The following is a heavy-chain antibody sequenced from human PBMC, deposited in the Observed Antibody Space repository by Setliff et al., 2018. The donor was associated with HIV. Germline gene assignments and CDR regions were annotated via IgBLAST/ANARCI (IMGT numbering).Heavy chain of an antibody. CDR1: GGSISSSSYY. J-gene: IGHJ4*02. V-gene: IGHV4-39*07. Sequence: SETLSLTCTVSGGSISSSSYYWGWIRQPPGKGLEWIGGFYYSGNTYYNPSLKSRVTISVDASRNQFSLKLSSVTAADTAVYYCAREPDSIPYDYWGQGTLVTVSS. CDR3: AREPDSIPYDY. CDR2: FYYSGNT. D-gene: IGHD4-4*01.